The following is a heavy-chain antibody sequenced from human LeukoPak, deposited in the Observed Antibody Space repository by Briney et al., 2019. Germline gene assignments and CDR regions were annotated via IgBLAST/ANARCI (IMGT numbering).Heavy chain of an antibody. Sequence: GESLEISCQAFGSTFTTYWIGWVRRLPGKGLECMGIIYPGDLDVRYSPSFQGQVTISADKAISTAYLQWSSLKASDTAMYYCARIPSFDFWSGSLFYYFDYWGQGTLVTVSS. V-gene: IGHV5-51*01. CDR3: ARIPSFDFWSGSLFYYFDY. J-gene: IGHJ4*02. CDR2: IYPGDLDV. CDR1: GSTFTTYW. D-gene: IGHD3-3*01.